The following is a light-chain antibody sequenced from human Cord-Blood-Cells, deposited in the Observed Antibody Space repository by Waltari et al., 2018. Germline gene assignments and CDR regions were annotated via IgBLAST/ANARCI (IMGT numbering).Light chain of an antibody. J-gene: IGLJ1*01. CDR2: EVR. Sequence: QSALTQPASVSGSPGQSITISCTGTSSDVGGYNYVSWYQQRPGKAPKLMIYEVRNRPSGVSNRFSGSKSGNTASLTISGLQAEDEADYYCSSYTSSSTRVFGTGTKVTVL. CDR3: SSYTSSSTRV. V-gene: IGLV2-14*01. CDR1: SSDVGGYNY.